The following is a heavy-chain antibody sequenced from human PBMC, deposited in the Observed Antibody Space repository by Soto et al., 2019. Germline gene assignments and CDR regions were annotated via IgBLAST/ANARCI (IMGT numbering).Heavy chain of an antibody. CDR2: IRSKVYGGTT. CDR1: GFAFGAFG. J-gene: IGHJ4*02. V-gene: IGHV3-49*03. D-gene: IGHD3-10*01. CDR3: TRDLWFGESYSPY. Sequence: GESLRLSCTTCGFAFGAFGVSWFRQAPGKGPEWVGFIRSKVYGGTTKYAASVKGRFTISRDYSKSIAYLQINSLKTEDTGLYYCTRDLWFGESYSPYWGQGT.